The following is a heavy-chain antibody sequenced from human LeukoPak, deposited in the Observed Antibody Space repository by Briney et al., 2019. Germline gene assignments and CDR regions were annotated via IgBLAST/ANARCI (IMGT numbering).Heavy chain of an antibody. J-gene: IGHJ4*01. V-gene: IGHV4-39*01. CDR1: GGSISSSRSY. Sequence: PSETLSLTYTVSGGSISSSRSYWGWIRQPPGKGLEWIGSVYFSGNTYYNPSLKSRVTISVDTSKNQFSLKVRSVTAADTAVYYCVRHSEGAWVQRANTFDDWGQGTLVTVSS. CDR3: VRHSEGAWVQRANTFDD. D-gene: IGHD1-1*01. CDR2: VYFSGNT.